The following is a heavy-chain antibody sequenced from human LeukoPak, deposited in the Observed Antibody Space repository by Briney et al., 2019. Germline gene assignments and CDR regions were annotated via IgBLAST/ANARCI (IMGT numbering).Heavy chain of an antibody. V-gene: IGHV4-39*01. CDR3: ARLRRSGSDY. Sequence: KPSETLSLTSTLSGGSISSSSYYWGWIRQPPGKGLEWIGSLYYSGSTYYNPSLRSRVTISVDTSKLSLKLTSVTAADTAVYYCARLRRSGSDYWGQGTLVTVSS. J-gene: IGHJ4*02. CDR2: LYYSGST. CDR1: GGSISSSSYY. D-gene: IGHD2-15*01.